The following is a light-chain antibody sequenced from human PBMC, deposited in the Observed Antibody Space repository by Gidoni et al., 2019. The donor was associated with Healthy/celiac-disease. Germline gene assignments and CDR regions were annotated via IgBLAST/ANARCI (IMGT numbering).Light chain of an antibody. J-gene: IGLJ2*01. CDR2: KDS. Sequence: SYELTQPPSVSVPPGQTARITCSGDALPKQYAYWYQQKPGQAPVLVIYKDSERPSGIPERFSVSSSGTTVTLTISGVQAEDEADYYCQSADSSGTVVFGGGTKLTVL. V-gene: IGLV3-25*03. CDR1: ALPKQY. CDR3: QSADSSGTVV.